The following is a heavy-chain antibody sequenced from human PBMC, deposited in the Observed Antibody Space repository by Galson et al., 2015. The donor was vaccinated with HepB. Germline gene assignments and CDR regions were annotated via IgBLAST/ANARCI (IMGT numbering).Heavy chain of an antibody. CDR1: GYTLTELS. D-gene: IGHD2-15*01. CDR2: FDPEDGET. CDR3: ATVGYSGGSLAEYFQH. V-gene: IGHV1-24*01. Sequence: SVKVSCKVSGYTLTELSMHWVRQAPGKGLEWMGGFDPEDGETIYAQKFQGRVTMTEDTSTDTAYMELSSLRSEDTAVYYCATVGYSGGSLAEYFQHWGQGTLVTVSS. J-gene: IGHJ1*01.